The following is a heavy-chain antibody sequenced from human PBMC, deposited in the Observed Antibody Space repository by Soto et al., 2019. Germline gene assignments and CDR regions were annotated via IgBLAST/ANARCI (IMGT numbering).Heavy chain of an antibody. V-gene: IGHV3-33*01. Sequence: GSLRLSGAASGFTFSSYGMHWVRQAPGKGLEWVAVIWYDGSNKYYADSVKGRFTISRDNSKNTLYLQMNSLRAEDTAVYYCARKDSSGYYEFIDYWGQGTLVTVSS. J-gene: IGHJ4*02. D-gene: IGHD3-22*01. CDR2: IWYDGSNK. CDR1: GFTFSSYG. CDR3: ARKDSSGYYEFIDY.